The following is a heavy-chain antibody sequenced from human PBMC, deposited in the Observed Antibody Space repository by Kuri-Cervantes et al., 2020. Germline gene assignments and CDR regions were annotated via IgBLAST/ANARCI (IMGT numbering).Heavy chain of an antibody. CDR1: GYTFTGYY. CDR3: ARDSARDSSNPLDF. V-gene: IGHV1-2*04. Sequence: ASVKVSCKASGYTFTGYYMHWVRQAPGQGLEWMGWVDPNSGGTNCAQKFQGWVTMTRDPSINTAYMELSRLRSDDTAVYYCARDSARDSSNPLDFWGQGTLVTVSS. CDR2: VDPNSGGT. D-gene: IGHD4-11*01. J-gene: IGHJ4*02.